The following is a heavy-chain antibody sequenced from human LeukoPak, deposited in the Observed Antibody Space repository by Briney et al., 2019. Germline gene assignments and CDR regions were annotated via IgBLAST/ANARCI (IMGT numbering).Heavy chain of an antibody. V-gene: IGHV1-69*05. D-gene: IGHD2-15*01. Sequence: ASVKVSCKASGGTFSSYAISWVRQAPGQGLEWMGGIIPIFGTANYAQKFQGRVTNTTDESTSTAYMELSSLRSEDTAVYYCARAQDRGYCSGGSCYAPHFNYYYYYMDVWGKGTTVTVSS. CDR1: GGTFSSYA. J-gene: IGHJ6*03. CDR2: IIPIFGTA. CDR3: ARAQDRGYCSGGSCYAPHFNYYYYYMDV.